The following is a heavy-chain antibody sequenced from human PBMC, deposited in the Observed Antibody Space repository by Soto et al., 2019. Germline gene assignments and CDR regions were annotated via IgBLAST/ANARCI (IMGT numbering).Heavy chain of an antibody. CDR1: GFTFSSSG. CDR2: TSYDGSNG. D-gene: IGHD6-19*01. V-gene: IGHV3-30*18. Sequence: QVQLVECGGGVVQPGMSLRRSCVASGFTFSSSGMHWVRQAPGKGLEWVAVTSYDGSNGYYADSVRGRFTISRDNSKNTLYLQMNSLRAEDTAVYYCAKSPPAVAGYFDYWGQGTLVIVSS. CDR3: AKSPPAVAGYFDY. J-gene: IGHJ4*02.